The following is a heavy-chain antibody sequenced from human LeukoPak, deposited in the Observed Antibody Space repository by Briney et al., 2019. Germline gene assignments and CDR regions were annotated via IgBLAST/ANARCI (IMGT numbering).Heavy chain of an antibody. Sequence: GGSLRLPCAASGFIFSTYPMSWVRQAPGKGLEWVSSISGSGGSTYYADSVRGRFTISRDNSKNTLYLQMISLRAKDTAVYYCAKGNYYDSSGYLYYFDYWGQGTLVTVSS. J-gene: IGHJ4*02. V-gene: IGHV3-23*01. D-gene: IGHD3-22*01. CDR1: GFIFSTYP. CDR3: AKGNYYDSSGYLYYFDY. CDR2: ISGSGGST.